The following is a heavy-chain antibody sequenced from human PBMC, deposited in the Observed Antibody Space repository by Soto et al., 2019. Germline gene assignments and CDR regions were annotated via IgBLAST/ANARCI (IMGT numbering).Heavy chain of an antibody. Sequence: QVQLVQSGAEVKKPGASVKVSCKASGYTFTSYGISWVRQAPGQGLEWMGWISAYNGNTNYAQKLQGRVTLTXXTXTXXAYMELRSLRSDDTAVYYCASEQWLNPYYYYGMDVWGQGTTVTVSS. CDR2: ISAYNGNT. D-gene: IGHD6-19*01. V-gene: IGHV1-18*01. CDR1: GYTFTSYG. J-gene: IGHJ6*02. CDR3: ASEQWLNPYYYYGMDV.